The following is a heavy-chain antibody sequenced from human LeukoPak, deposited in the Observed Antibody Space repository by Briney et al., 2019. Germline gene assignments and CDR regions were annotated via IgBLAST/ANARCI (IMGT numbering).Heavy chain of an antibody. D-gene: IGHD5-12*01. V-gene: IGHV3-23*01. J-gene: IGHJ4*02. Sequence: GGSLRLSCAGSGFPFSSHGMNWVRQAPGKGLEWVSGISPGGGPTYYADSVRGRFSISRDDLKNTVYLQMKNLTAEDTAVYYCAKDGAWLRFDDWGQGILVTVSS. CDR3: AKDGAWLRFDD. CDR1: GFPFSSHG. CDR2: ISPGGGPT.